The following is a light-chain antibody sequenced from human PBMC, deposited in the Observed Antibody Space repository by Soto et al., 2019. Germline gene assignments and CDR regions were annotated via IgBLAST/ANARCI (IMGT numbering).Light chain of an antibody. Sequence: QSALTQPASVSWSPGQPITISCTGTSSDVGGYNYVSWYQQHPGKAPKLMIYDVSNRPSGVSNRFSGSKSGNTASLTISGLQAEDEADYYCSSYTSSSTLVVFGGVTKLTVL. V-gene: IGLV2-14*01. J-gene: IGLJ2*01. CDR3: SSYTSSSTLVV. CDR2: DVS. CDR1: SSDVGGYNY.